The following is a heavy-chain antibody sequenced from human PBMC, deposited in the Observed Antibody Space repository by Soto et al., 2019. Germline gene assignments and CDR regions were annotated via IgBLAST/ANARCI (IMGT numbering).Heavy chain of an antibody. CDR3: ARDQSYYDSSGYPFIH. D-gene: IGHD3-22*01. CDR1: GYTFTSYA. V-gene: IGHV1-3*01. J-gene: IGHJ4*02. CDR2: INAGNGNT. Sequence: ASVKVSCKASGYTFTSYAMHWVRQAPGQRLEWMGWINAGNGNTKYSQKFQGRVTITRDTSASTAYMELSSLRSEDTAVYYCARDQSYYDSSGYPFIHWGQGTLVTVSS.